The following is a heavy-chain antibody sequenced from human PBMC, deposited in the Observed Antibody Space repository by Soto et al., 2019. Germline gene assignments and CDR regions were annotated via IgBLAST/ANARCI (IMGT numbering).Heavy chain of an antibody. CDR2: IIPIFGTA. Sequence: QVQLVQSGAEVKKPGSSVKVSCKASGGTFSSYAISWVRQAPGQGLEWMGGIIPIFGTANYAQKFQGRVTITADESTSTAYMELSSLRSEDTAVYYCARDRTRQVGWLSGYDAFDIWGQGTMVTVSS. J-gene: IGHJ3*02. V-gene: IGHV1-69*01. D-gene: IGHD3-10*01. CDR1: GGTFSSYA. CDR3: ARDRTRQVGWLSGYDAFDI.